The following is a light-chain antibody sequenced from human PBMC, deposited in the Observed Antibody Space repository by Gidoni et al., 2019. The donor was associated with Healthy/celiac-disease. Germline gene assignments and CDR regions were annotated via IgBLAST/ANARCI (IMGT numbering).Light chain of an antibody. V-gene: IGLV1-40*01. Sequence: QSVLTQPPSVSGAPGQRVTISCTGSSSNIGAGYDVHWYQQLPGTAPNLLIYGNSHRPSGVPDRFSGSKSGTSASLAITGLQAEDEADYYCQSYDSSLSGVVFGGGTKLTVL. CDR2: GNS. CDR3: QSYDSSLSGVV. J-gene: IGLJ2*01. CDR1: SSNIGAGYD.